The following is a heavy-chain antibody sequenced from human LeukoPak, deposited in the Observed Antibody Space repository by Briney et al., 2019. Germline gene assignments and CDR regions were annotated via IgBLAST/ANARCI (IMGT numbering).Heavy chain of an antibody. D-gene: IGHD2-2*01. Sequence: GGSLRLSCAASGFTFSDYWMHWVRQAPGKGLMWVSRTNKEGTGTTYADSVRGRFTISRDNAKNTLLLQVNSLRAEDTGVYYCAREMGSSSYVLDVWGQGTMVTVSS. CDR3: AREMGSSSYVLDV. V-gene: IGHV3-74*01. CDR1: GFTFSDYW. CDR2: TNKEGTGT. J-gene: IGHJ3*01.